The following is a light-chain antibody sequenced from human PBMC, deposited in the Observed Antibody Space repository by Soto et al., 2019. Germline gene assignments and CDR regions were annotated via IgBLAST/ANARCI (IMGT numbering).Light chain of an antibody. Sequence: QLVLTQSPSASASLGASVNLTCTLSSGHSDFTIAWHQQQPEKGPRYLMKLDSDGSHSKGDELSDRFSCASSGAEGYLTMWNLQAEDEAGYDWQTWGSGIVVFGGGTKLTVL. CDR2: LDSDGSH. CDR3: QTWGSGIVV. V-gene: IGLV4-69*01. J-gene: IGLJ2*01. CDR1: SGHSDFT.